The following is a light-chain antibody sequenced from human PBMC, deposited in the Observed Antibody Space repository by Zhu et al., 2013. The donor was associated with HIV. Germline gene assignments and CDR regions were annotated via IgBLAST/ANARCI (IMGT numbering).Light chain of an antibody. J-gene: IGKJ1*01. CDR3: QQYGSSPRT. Sequence: EIVLTQSPGTLSLSPGERATLSCRASQSVSSGYLAWYQHRPGQAPRLLIYGISSRASGIPDRFRGSGSGTDFTLTITRLEPEDFAVYYCQQYGSSPRTFGQGTKVEVK. V-gene: IGKV3-20*01. CDR1: QSVSSGY. CDR2: GIS.